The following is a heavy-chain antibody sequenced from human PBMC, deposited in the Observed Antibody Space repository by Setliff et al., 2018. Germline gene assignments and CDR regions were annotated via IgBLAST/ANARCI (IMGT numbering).Heavy chain of an antibody. V-gene: IGHV4-31*03. Sequence: PSETLSLTCTVSGGSFGSGGYYWNWIRQHPGKGLEWIGYIYYSGTTYSNPTLKSRVTISVDTSKSQFSLNLTSVTAADTAIYYCARVRWDRESFDIWGQGTMVTVSS. D-gene: IGHD1-26*01. CDR2: IYYSGTT. CDR3: ARVRWDRESFDI. J-gene: IGHJ3*02. CDR1: GGSFGSGGYY.